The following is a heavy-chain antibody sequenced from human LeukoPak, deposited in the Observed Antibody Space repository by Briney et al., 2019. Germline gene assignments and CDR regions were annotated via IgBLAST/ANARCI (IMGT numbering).Heavy chain of an antibody. V-gene: IGHV1-46*01. D-gene: IGHD3-10*01. Sequence: ASVKVSCKASGYTFTSYYMHWVRHAPGQGLEWMGIINLSGGSTSNAQKFQGRVTMTRDTSTSTVYMELSSLRSEDTAVYYCARDEAEYYGSGSYYDYFDYWGQGTMVTVSS. CDR3: ARDEAEYYGSGSYYDYFDY. CDR2: INLSGGST. J-gene: IGHJ4*02. CDR1: GYTFTSYY.